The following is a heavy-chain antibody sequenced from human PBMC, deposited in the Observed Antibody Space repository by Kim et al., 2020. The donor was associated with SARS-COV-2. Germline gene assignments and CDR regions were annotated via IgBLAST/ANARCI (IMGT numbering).Heavy chain of an antibody. Sequence: SVKVSCKASGGTFSSYAISWVRQAPGQGLEWMGGIIPIFGTANYAQKFQGRVTITADESTSTAYMELSSLRSEDTAVYYCSSVVVPAAIDYYYGMDVWGQGTTVTVSS. D-gene: IGHD2-2*02. CDR1: GGTFSSYA. CDR3: SSVVVPAAIDYYYGMDV. CDR2: IIPIFGTA. V-gene: IGHV1-69*13. J-gene: IGHJ6*02.